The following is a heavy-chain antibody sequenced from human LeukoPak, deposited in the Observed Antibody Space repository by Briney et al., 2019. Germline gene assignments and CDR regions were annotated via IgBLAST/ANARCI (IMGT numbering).Heavy chain of an antibody. CDR3: ARSHATYYYDSSGYYYDY. CDR2: IYYRGST. CDR1: GGSISSSSYY. J-gene: IGHJ4*02. Sequence: PSETLSLTCTVSGGSISSSSYYWGWIRQPPGKGLEWIGSIYYRGSTYYNPSLKSRVTISVDTSKNQFSLKLSSVTAADTAVYYCARSHATYYYDSSGYYYDYWGQGTLATVSS. V-gene: IGHV4-39*01. D-gene: IGHD3-22*01.